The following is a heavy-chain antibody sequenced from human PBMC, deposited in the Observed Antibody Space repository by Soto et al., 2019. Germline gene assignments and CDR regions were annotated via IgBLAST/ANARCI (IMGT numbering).Heavy chain of an antibody. Sequence: QVQLQESGPGLVKPSGTLSLTCAVSGGSISSSYWWNWVRQTPRGGLEWIGKIYHGGTTNYNPSLKNRATHSVDKSKNQFSLQLTSVTAADTAMYYCVSSLNYDFWRDGGRHFYFDYWGRGILATVSS. J-gene: IGHJ4*02. CDR3: VSSLNYDFWRDGGRHFYFDY. CDR1: GGSISSSYW. V-gene: IGHV4-4*02. CDR2: IYHGGTT. D-gene: IGHD3-3*01.